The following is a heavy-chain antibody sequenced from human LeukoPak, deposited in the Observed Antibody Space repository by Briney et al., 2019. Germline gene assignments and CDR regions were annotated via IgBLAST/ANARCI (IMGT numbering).Heavy chain of an antibody. CDR3: ARGSKWELAPVDY. CDR2: ISWNSGTI. Sequence: PGRSLRLSCAASGFTFDNYAMNWVRQVPGKGLEWISLISWNSGTIGYADSVKGRFTISRDNSKNTLYMQMNSLRAEDTAVYYCARGSKWELAPVDYWGQGSLVTVSS. V-gene: IGHV3-9*01. J-gene: IGHJ4*02. CDR1: GFTFDNYA. D-gene: IGHD4-23*01.